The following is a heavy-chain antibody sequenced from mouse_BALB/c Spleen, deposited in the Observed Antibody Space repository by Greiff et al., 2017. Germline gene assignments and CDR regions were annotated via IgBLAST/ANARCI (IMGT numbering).Heavy chain of an antibody. Sequence: EVQLVESGGDLVKPGGSLKLSCAASGFTFSSYGMSWVRQTPDKRLEWVATISSGGSYTYYPDSVKGRFTISRDNAKNTLYLQMSSLKSEDTAMYYCAGGMGWYFDVWGAGTTVTVSS. V-gene: IGHV5-6*01. CDR1: GFTFSSYG. J-gene: IGHJ1*01. CDR2: ISSGGSYT. D-gene: IGHD2-3*01. CDR3: AGGMGWYFDV.